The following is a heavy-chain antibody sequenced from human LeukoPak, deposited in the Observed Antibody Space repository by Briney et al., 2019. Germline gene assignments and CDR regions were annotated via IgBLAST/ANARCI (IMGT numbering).Heavy chain of an antibody. J-gene: IGHJ4*02. CDR3: ARGLHYYDSSGPRYDY. CDR2: INHSGST. Sequence: SETLSLTCAVYGGSFSGYYWSWIRQPPGKGLEWIGEINHSGSTNYNPSLKSRVTISVDTSKNQFSLKLSSVTAADTAVYYCARGLHYYDSSGPRYDYWGQGTLVTVSS. CDR1: GGSFSGYY. D-gene: IGHD3-22*01. V-gene: IGHV4-34*01.